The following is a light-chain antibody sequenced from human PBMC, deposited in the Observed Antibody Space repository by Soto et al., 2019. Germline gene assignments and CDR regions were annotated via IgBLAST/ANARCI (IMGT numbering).Light chain of an antibody. Sequence: QSALTQPASVSGSPGQSITISCTGTSSDIGDYTHVSWYQQHPGKAPKLIIYEVSDRPSGFSNRFSGSKSGNTASLTISGLQTEDEADYYCCSYTSISTSAVFGGGTKLTVL. V-gene: IGLV2-14*01. CDR2: EVS. CDR3: CSYTSISTSAV. J-gene: IGLJ2*01. CDR1: SSDIGDYTH.